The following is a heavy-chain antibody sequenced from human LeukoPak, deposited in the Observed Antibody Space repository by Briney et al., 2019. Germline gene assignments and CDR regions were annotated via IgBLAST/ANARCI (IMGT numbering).Heavy chain of an antibody. CDR3: AKFGYSGNWLAAFDI. D-gene: IGHD6-13*01. V-gene: IGHV3-48*03. CDR1: GFTFSSYI. J-gene: IGHJ3*02. CDR2: ISSSGGTK. Sequence: PGGSLRLSCAASGFTFSSYIMNWVRQAPGKGLEWLSYISSSGGTKYYADSVKGRFSISRDNAKNSLYLQMNSLSVEDTAVYYCAKFGYSGNWLAAFDIWGQGTMVTVSS.